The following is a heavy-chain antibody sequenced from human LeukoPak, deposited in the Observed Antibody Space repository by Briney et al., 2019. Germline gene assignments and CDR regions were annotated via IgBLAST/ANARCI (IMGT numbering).Heavy chain of an antibody. Sequence: ASVKVSCKASGYSFTGYYIHWVRQAPGQGLEWMGRINPNTGGTNYAQKFQGRVTMTRDTSISTVDMALSRLTPDDTAIYYCTREQSITVAGTDYWGQGTLVTVSS. CDR3: TREQSITVAGTDY. D-gene: IGHD6-19*01. CDR2: INPNTGGT. J-gene: IGHJ4*02. CDR1: GYSFTGYY. V-gene: IGHV1-2*06.